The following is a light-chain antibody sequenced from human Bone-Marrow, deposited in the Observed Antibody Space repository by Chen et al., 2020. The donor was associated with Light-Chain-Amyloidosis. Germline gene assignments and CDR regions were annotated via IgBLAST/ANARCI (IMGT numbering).Light chain of an antibody. V-gene: IGLV2-23*01. CDR3: CSYAGSSTFVV. Sequence: QSALTQPASVSGSPGQSITISCAGTSSDVGINNLVSWYQQHPSKAPKLMIYEGSMRPSGVSNRFSGSKSGNTASLTISGLQAEDEADYYCCSYAGSSTFVVFGGGTKLTVL. CDR1: SSDVGINNL. CDR2: EGS. J-gene: IGLJ2*01.